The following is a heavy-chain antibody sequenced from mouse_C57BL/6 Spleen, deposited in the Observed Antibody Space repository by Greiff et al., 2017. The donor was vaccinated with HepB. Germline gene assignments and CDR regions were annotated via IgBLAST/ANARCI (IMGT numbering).Heavy chain of an antibody. CDR2: ISDGGSYT. Sequence: EVMLVESGGGLVKPGGSLKLSCAASGFTFSSYAMSWVRQTPEKRLEWVATISDGGSYTYYPDNVKGRFTISRDNAKNNLYLQMSHLKSEDTAMYYCARAGDYDYEFAYWGQGTLVTVSA. J-gene: IGHJ3*01. D-gene: IGHD2-4*01. CDR3: ARAGDYDYEFAY. CDR1: GFTFSSYA. V-gene: IGHV5-4*03.